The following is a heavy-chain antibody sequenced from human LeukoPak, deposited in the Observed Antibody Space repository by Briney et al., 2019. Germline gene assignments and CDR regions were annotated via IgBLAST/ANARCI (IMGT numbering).Heavy chain of an antibody. D-gene: IGHD1-7*01. CDR3: ARAWNWEHNLYYYYGMDV. J-gene: IGHJ6*02. Sequence: ASVKVSCKASGYTFTSYDINWVRQATGQGLEWMGWMNPNSGNTGYAQRFQGRVTMTRNTSISTAYMELSSLRSEDTAVYYCARAWNWEHNLYYYYGMDVWGQGTTVTVSS. CDR1: GYTFTSYD. V-gene: IGHV1-8*01. CDR2: MNPNSGNT.